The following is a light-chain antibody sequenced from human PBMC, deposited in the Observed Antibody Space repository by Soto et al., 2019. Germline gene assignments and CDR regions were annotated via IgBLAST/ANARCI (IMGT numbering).Light chain of an antibody. V-gene: IGLV2-14*01. CDR3: SSYTSTSTLV. CDR2: EVS. CDR1: SSDVGGYNY. Sequence: QSALTQPASVSGSPGQSITISCTGASSDVGGYNYVSWYQQYPGKAPKLMIYEVSNRPSVASNRFSGSKSGNTASLTISGLQAEDEADYYCSSYTSTSTLVFGGGTKVTVL. J-gene: IGLJ3*02.